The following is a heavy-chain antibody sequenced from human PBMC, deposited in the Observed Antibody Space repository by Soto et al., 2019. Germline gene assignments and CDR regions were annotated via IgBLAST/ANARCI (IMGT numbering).Heavy chain of an antibody. CDR1: GFTFSRYG. Sequence: PGGSLRLSCAASGFTFSRYGMHWVRQAPGKGLEWVAVISYDGSNKYYADSVKGRFTISRDNSKNTLYLQMNSLRAEDTAVYYCAKDRGFIAAAGPLDYWGQGTLVTVSS. V-gene: IGHV3-30*18. D-gene: IGHD6-13*01. CDR2: ISYDGSNK. J-gene: IGHJ4*02. CDR3: AKDRGFIAAAGPLDY.